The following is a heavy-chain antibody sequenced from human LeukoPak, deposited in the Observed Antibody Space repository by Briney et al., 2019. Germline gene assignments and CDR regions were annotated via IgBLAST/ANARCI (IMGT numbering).Heavy chain of an antibody. Sequence: GGSLQISCKGSGCFFTSYWIGWVRQLPGKGLEWMGIIYPGDSDTRYSPSFQGQVTISADKSISTAYLQWSSLKASDTAMYYCARLEGSSSFPFDYWGQGTLVTVSS. CDR1: GCFFTSYW. CDR2: IYPGDSDT. D-gene: IGHD6-13*01. V-gene: IGHV5-51*01. CDR3: ARLEGSSSFPFDY. J-gene: IGHJ4*02.